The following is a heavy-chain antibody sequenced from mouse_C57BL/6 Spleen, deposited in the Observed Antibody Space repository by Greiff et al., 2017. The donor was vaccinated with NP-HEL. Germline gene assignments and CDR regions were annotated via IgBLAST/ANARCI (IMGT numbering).Heavy chain of an antibody. CDR3: ARLDDCSYVTWFAY. D-gene: IGHD1-1*01. V-gene: IGHV1-81*01. Sequence: QVHVKQSGAELARPGASVKLSCKASGYTFTSYGISWVKQRTGQGLEWIGEIYPRSGNTYYNEKFKGKATLTADKSSSTAYMELRSLTSEDSAVYYCARLDDCSYVTWFAYWGQGTLVTVSA. CDR2: IYPRSGNT. CDR1: GYTFTSYG. J-gene: IGHJ3*01.